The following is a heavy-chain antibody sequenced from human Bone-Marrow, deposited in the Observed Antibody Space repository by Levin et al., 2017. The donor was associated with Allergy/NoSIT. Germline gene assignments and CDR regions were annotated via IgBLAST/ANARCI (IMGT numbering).Heavy chain of an antibody. J-gene: IGHJ6*02. CDR2: IIPIFGSA. Sequence: SVKVSCKASGGTFISYVISWVRQAPGQGLEWMGGIIPIFGSAKYAQRFRGRVTITADESTSIAYMDLSSLRSEDTAVYYCARGEITMVRGVIISDKNDNYYYYGMDVWGLGTTVTVSS. V-gene: IGHV1-69*13. CDR3: ARGEITMVRGVIISDKNDNYYYYGMDV. CDR1: GGTFISYV. D-gene: IGHD3-10*01.